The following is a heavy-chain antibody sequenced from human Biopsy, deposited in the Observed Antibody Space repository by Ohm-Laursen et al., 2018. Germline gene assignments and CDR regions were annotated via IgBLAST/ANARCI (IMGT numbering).Heavy chain of an antibody. V-gene: IGHV4-31*03. CDR1: GVSINGGRYY. D-gene: IGHD5-12*01. Sequence: PSQTLSLTCTVSGVSINGGRYYWNWIRHHPGKGLEWIGNIFYSANTYYNPSLKSRVTISVDTSKNQFSLKLSSVTAADTAVYYCARLGSGDYFPTFFDFWGQGALVTLSS. CDR2: IFYSANT. J-gene: IGHJ4*02. CDR3: ARLGSGDYFPTFFDF.